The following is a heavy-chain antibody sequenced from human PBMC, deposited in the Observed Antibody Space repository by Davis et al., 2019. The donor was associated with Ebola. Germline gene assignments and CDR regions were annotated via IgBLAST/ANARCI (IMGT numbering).Heavy chain of an antibody. CDR3: ARAKRDCTNGVCYYYYYGMDV. J-gene: IGHJ6*04. V-gene: IGHV4-59*01. Sequence: MPSETLSLTCTVPGVSITNYYWTWVRQPPGNGLEWIGYIHYTGSSNYKPSLKSRVTLSIDTSKNQFSLKLSSVTAADTAVYYCARAKRDCTNGVCYYYYYGMDVWGKGTTVTVSS. D-gene: IGHD2-8*01. CDR1: GVSITNYY. CDR2: IHYTGSS.